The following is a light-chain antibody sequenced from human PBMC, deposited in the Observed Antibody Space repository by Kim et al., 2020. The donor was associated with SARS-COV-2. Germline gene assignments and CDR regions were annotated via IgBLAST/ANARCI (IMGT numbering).Light chain of an antibody. CDR3: QQYYSYPLT. Sequence: ASTGDRVTITCRASQGISSYLAWYQQKPGKAPKLLIYAASTLESGVPSRFSGSGSGTDFTLTISCLQSEDFATYYCQQYYSYPLTFGGGTKVDIK. CDR2: AAS. CDR1: QGISSY. V-gene: IGKV1-8*01. J-gene: IGKJ4*01.